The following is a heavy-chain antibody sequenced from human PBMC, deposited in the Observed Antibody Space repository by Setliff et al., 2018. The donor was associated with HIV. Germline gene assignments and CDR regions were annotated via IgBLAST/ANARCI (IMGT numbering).Heavy chain of an antibody. CDR3: ARVADSSGYYHLDY. V-gene: IGHV4-34*01. CDR1: GGSFSGYS. D-gene: IGHD3-22*01. CDR2: VYHSGSS. J-gene: IGHJ4*02. Sequence: SETLSLTCAVYGGSFSGYSRSWIRQPPGKGPEWIGEVYHSGSSNYNPSLKSRVTISVDTSKKQFSLKLSSVTAADTAVYHCARVADSSGYYHLDYWGQGTLVTVSS.